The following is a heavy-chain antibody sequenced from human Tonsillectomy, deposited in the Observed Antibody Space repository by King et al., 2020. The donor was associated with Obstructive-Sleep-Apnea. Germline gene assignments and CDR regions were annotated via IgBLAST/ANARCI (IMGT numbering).Heavy chain of an antibody. J-gene: IGHJ4*02. CDR3: ATVADY. V-gene: IGHV3-9*01. CDR1: GFTFDAFA. Sequence: VQLVESGGGLVQPGGSLRLSCAGSGFTFDAFAMYWVRQAPGKGLELVSGITWNGDNAGYADSVRGRFTISRDNAKNSLYLHMTSLRSDDTAMYYCATVADYWGQGTLITVSS. CDR2: ITWNGDNA.